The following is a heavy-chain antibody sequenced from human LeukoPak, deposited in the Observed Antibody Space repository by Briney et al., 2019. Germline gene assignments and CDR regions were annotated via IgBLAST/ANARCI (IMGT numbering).Heavy chain of an antibody. CDR1: GGTFSSYA. CDR3: ARSLALGELSLPARRIDYYYGMDV. J-gene: IGHJ6*02. CDR2: IIPIFGTA. V-gene: IGHV1-69*13. D-gene: IGHD3-16*02. Sequence: SVKVSCKASGGTFSSYAISWVRQAPGQGLEWMGGIIPIFGTANYAQRFQGRVTITADESTSTAYMELSSLRSVDTAVYYCARSLALGELSLPARRIDYYYGMDVWGQGTTVTVSS.